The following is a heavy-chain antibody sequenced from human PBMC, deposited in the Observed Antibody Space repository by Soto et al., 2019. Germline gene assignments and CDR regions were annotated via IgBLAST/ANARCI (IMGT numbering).Heavy chain of an antibody. CDR1: GFTFSSYA. J-gene: IGHJ4*02. V-gene: IGHV3-23*01. D-gene: IGHD3-16*02. Sequence: GGSLRLSCAASGFTFSSYAMSWVRQAPGKGLEWVSAISGSGGSTYYADSVKGRFTISRDNSKNTLYLQMNSLRAEDTAVYYCAKAPPTLRLWELSSQYYFDYWGQGTLVTVSS. CDR3: AKAPPTLRLWELSSQYYFDY. CDR2: ISGSGGST.